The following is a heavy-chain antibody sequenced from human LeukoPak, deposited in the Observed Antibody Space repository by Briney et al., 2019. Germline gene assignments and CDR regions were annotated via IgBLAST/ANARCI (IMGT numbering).Heavy chain of an antibody. J-gene: IGHJ4*02. D-gene: IGHD1-1*01. CDR3: ARDVWNDVGGFDY. CDR2: ISSSSSYI. Sequence: RGSLRLSCAASGFTFSSYSMNWVRQAPGKGLEWVSSISSSSSYIYYADSVKGRFTISRDNAKNSLYLQMNSLRAEDTAVYYCARDVWNDVGGFDYWGQGTLVTVSS. V-gene: IGHV3-21*01. CDR1: GFTFSSYS.